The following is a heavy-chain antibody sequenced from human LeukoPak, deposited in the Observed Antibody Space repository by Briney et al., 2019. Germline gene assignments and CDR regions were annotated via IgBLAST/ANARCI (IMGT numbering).Heavy chain of an antibody. D-gene: IGHD3-16*01. Sequence: SETLSLTCTVSGGSISSYYWSWIRQPPGKGLQWLGYIFYTGSTNYSPSLKSRITISVDTSKNQFSLKLSSVTAADTAVYYCARASGGASDFDYWGQGTLVTVSS. J-gene: IGHJ4*02. V-gene: IGHV4-59*01. CDR2: IFYTGST. CDR1: GGSISSYY. CDR3: ARASGGASDFDY.